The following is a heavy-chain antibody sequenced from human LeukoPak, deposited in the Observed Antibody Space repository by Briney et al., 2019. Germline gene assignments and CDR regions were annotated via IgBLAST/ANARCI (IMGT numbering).Heavy chain of an antibody. CDR1: GFTFTSYW. J-gene: IGHJ6*03. D-gene: IGHD2/OR15-2a*01. CDR2: VNNEGSST. CDR3: TGGSDKVLSGEYYYYMDV. V-gene: IGHV3-74*01. Sequence: NPGGSLRLSCAASGFTFTSYWMHCVRQAPGKGLVCVSRVNNEGSSTTCADSVKGRFTSARDNAKNTLYRQRNSLRADDTAVYYCTGGSDKVLSGEYYYYMDVWGTGTTVTVSS.